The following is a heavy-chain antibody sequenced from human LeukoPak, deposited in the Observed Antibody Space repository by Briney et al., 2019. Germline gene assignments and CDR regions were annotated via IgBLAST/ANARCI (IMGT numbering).Heavy chain of an antibody. CDR1: GFTFSSYA. CDR3: ARDPGYSNGWVFDY. CDR2: IRPDGSNK. J-gene: IGHJ4*02. Sequence: GGSLRLSCAASGFTFSSYAMHWVRQAPGKGLDWVAFIRPDGSNKYYADSVKGRFTFSRDNSNNTLFLEMNNLRADDTAVYFCARDPGYSNGWVFDYWGQGALVTVSS. V-gene: IGHV3-30*02. D-gene: IGHD6-19*01.